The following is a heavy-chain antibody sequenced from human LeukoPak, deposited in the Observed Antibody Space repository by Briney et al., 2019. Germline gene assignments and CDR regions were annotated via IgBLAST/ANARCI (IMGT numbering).Heavy chain of an antibody. D-gene: IGHD3-22*01. V-gene: IGHV4-39*07. J-gene: IGHJ4*02. CDR3: AILPATDTYYYDNRGYYRPGVH. CDR1: GGSNSSSHYY. Sequence: SETLSLTCTVSGGSNSSSHYYWGWIRQPPGKGLEWIGSIYYSGSTYYNPSLKSRVTISVDTSKNQFSLKLSSATAADTAVYYCAILPATDTYYYDNRGYYRPGVHWGQGTLVTVSS. CDR2: IYYSGST.